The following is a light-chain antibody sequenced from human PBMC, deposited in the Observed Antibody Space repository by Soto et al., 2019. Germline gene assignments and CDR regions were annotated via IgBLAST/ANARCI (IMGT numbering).Light chain of an antibody. CDR2: AAS. J-gene: IGKJ1*01. V-gene: IGKV1-39*01. CDR3: QQTYSNLWT. CDR1: QAIRTA. Sequence: IQLTQSPSSLSASVGDRVTITCRASQAIRTALGWYQQKPGKVPKLLIYAASTLQSGVPSRFSGRGSGTDFTLTINNLQREDFADYFCQQTYSNLWTFGQGTKVDIK.